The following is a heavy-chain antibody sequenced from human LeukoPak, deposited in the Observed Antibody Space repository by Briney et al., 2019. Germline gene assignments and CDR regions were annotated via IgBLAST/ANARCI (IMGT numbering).Heavy chain of an antibody. CDR2: IYYSRST. CDR1: GGSISSYY. D-gene: IGHD6-25*01. CDR3: ARVGGIAAYNWFDP. Sequence: SETLSLTCTVSGGSISSYYWSWIRQPPGKGLEWIGYIYYSRSTNYNPSLKSRVTISVDTSKNQFSLKLSCVTAADTAVYYCARVGGIAAYNWFDPWGQGTLVTVSS. V-gene: IGHV4-59*01. J-gene: IGHJ5*02.